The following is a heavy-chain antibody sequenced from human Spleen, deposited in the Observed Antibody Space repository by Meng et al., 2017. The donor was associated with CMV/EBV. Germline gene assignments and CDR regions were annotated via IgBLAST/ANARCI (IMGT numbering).Heavy chain of an antibody. D-gene: IGHD3-16*01. CDR3: ARGPPGGVVWTWGYYGMDV. Sequence: ASVKVSCKASGYTFTSFGVSWVRQAPGQGLEWMGRISPYNGNTNYAQKLQGRVTMTTDTSTSAAYMGLRSLRSDDTAVYYCARGPPGGVVWTWGYYGMDVWGQGTTVTVSS. CDR2: ISPYNGNT. J-gene: IGHJ6*02. CDR1: GYTFTSFG. V-gene: IGHV1-18*01.